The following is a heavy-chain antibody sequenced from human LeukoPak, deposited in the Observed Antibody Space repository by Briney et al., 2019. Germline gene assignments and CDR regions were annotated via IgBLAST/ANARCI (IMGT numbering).Heavy chain of an antibody. J-gene: IGHJ4*02. CDR2: ISSSGSTI. Sequence: GGSLRLSCAASGFTFSSYEMSWVRQAPGEGLEWVSYISSSGSTIYYADSVKGRFTISRDNAKNSLYLQMNSLRAEDTAVYYCARDGPYSSSWYYFDYWGQGTLVTVSS. CDR3: ARDGPYSSSWYYFDY. CDR1: GFTFSSYE. D-gene: IGHD6-13*01. V-gene: IGHV3-48*03.